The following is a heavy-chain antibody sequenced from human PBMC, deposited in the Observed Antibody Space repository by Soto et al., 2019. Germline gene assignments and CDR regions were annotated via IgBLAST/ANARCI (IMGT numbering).Heavy chain of an antibody. CDR2: ISGSGGST. Sequence: LCLSCAASEFTFSTYAMSWVRQAPGKGLEWVSAISGSGGSTYYADSVKGRFTISRDTSKNTLYLQMNSLRAEDTALYYCAKSYSSNWYDYFDYWGQGTLVTVSS. D-gene: IGHD6-13*01. J-gene: IGHJ4*02. CDR1: EFTFSTYA. V-gene: IGHV3-23*01. CDR3: AKSYSSNWYDYFDY.